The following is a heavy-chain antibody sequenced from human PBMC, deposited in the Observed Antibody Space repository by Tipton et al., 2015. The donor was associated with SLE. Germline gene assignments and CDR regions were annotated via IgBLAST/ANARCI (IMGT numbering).Heavy chain of an antibody. Sequence: TLSLTCTVSGGSISSGSYYWSWIRQPAGKGLEWIGHIYYSGSTNYNPSLKSRVTISVDTSKNQFSLKLSSVTAADTAVYYCARGTMLGDFWSGYLPRFDYWGQGTLVTVSS. CDR2: IYYSGST. V-gene: IGHV4-61*10. CDR3: ARGTMLGDFWSGYLPRFDY. D-gene: IGHD3-3*01. CDR1: GGSISSGSYY. J-gene: IGHJ4*02.